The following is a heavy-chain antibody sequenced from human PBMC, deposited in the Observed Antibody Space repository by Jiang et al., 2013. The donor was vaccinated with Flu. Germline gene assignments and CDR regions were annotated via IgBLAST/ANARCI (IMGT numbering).Heavy chain of an antibody. J-gene: IGHJ4*02. CDR3: ARVIVGYSYGPDY. D-gene: IGHD5-18*01. V-gene: IGHV4-61*01. CDR1: GGSVSSGSYY. CDR2: IYYSGST. Sequence: GPGLVKPSETLSLTCTVSGGSVSSGSYYWSWIRQPPGKGLEWIGYIYYSGSTNYNPSLKSRVTISVDTSKNQFSLKLSSVTAADTAVYYCARVIVGYSYGPDYWGQGTLVTVSS.